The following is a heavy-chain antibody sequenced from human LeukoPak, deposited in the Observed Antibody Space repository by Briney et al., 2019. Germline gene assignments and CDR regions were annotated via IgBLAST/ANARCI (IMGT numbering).Heavy chain of an antibody. V-gene: IGHV3-21*01. D-gene: IGHD2-21*02. CDR2: ISSSSSYI. CDR1: GFTFSSYS. J-gene: IGHJ4*02. CDR3: ARVYCGGDCYPDY. Sequence: GGSLRLSCAASGFTFSSYSMNWVRQAPGKGLEWVSSISSSSSYIYYADSVKGRFTISRDNAKNSLYLHMNSLRAEDTAVYYCARVYCGGDCYPDYWGQGTLVTVSS.